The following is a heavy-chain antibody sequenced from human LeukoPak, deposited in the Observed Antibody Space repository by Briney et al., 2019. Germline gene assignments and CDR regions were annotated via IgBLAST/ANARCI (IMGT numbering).Heavy chain of an antibody. J-gene: IGHJ4*02. CDR2: INHSGST. CDR1: GGSFSGYY. Sequence: SETLSLTCAVYGGSFSGYYWSWIRQPPGKGLEWIGEINHSGSTNYNPSLKSRVTISVDTSKNQFSLKLSSMTAADTAVYYCARDGGAALAAAYNYWGQGTLVTVSS. V-gene: IGHV4-34*01. D-gene: IGHD6-13*01. CDR3: ARDGGAALAAAYNY.